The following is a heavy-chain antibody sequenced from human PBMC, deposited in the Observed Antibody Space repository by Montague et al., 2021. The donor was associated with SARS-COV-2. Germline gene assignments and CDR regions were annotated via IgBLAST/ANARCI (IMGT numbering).Heavy chain of an antibody. D-gene: IGHD6-19*01. Sequence: CAISGDSVSSHSVAWSWIRQSPPRGLEWLGRTYYRSKWYSDYAPXVRGRLTVNPDASKNEFSLELNYVTPEDTAVYYCVRYSGWFYFDFWGQGTLVTVSS. V-gene: IGHV6-1*01. CDR1: GDSVSSHSVA. CDR3: VRYSGWFYFDF. CDR2: TYYRSKWYS. J-gene: IGHJ4*02.